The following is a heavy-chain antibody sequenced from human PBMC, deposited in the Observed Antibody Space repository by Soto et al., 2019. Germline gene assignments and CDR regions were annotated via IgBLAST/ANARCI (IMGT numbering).Heavy chain of an antibody. CDR2: ISAYNGNT. D-gene: IGHD6-19*01. Sequence: ASVKVSCKASGYTFTSYGISWVRQAPGQGLEWMGWISAYNGNTKYARKLQGRVTMTRDTSTSTVYMDLSSLTSEDTAVFYCARASWTGNGWPTDFDCWGQG. CDR3: ARASWTGNGWPTDFDC. V-gene: IGHV1-18*01. J-gene: IGHJ4*02. CDR1: GYTFTSYG.